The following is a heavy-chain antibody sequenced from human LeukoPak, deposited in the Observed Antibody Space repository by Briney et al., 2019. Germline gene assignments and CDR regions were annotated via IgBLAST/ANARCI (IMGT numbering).Heavy chain of an antibody. J-gene: IGHJ6*02. CDR1: GYTFTSYD. V-gene: IGHV1-2*02. CDR3: ARVEQWLDEGMDV. CDR2: MNPNSGGT. Sequence: ASVKVSCKASGYTFTSYDINWVRQATGQGPEWMGWMNPNSGGTNYAQKFQGRVTMTRDTSISTAYMELSRLRSDDTAVYYCARVEQWLDEGMDVWGQGTTVTVSS. D-gene: IGHD6-19*01.